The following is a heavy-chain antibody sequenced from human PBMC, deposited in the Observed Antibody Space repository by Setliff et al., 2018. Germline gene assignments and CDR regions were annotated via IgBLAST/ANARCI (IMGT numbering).Heavy chain of an antibody. CDR1: GFTFDDYG. CDR2: INWNGVKT. J-gene: IGHJ4*02. V-gene: IGHV3-20*01. D-gene: IGHD2-15*01. CDR3: ARSDGGSSGLDY. Sequence: PGGSLRLSCAASGFTFDDYGMSWVRQAPGKGLEWVSGINWNGVKTDYADSVKGRFTISRDNSENTLYLQMNSLRPDDTAVYHCARSDGGSSGLDYWGQGTLVTVSS.